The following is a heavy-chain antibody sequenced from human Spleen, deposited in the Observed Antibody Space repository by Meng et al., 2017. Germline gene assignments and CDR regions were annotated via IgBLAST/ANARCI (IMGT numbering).Heavy chain of an antibody. CDR3: ASPWSY. J-gene: IGHJ4*02. CDR1: GFTFTRYW. Sequence: EGQLVESGGGLVQPGGSLRLSCTASGFTFTRYWMHWVRQAPGKGLVWVSHINPDGSSTTYADSVKGRFTISRDNAKNTLYLQMNSLRAEGTAVYYCASPWSYWGQGTLVTVSS. V-gene: IGHV3-74*01. D-gene: IGHD3-3*01. CDR2: INPDGSST.